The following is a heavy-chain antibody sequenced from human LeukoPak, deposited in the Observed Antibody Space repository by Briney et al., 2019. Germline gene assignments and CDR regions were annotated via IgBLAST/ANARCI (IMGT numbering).Heavy chain of an antibody. J-gene: IGHJ4*02. CDR1: GGSFSGYS. CDR3: ARAGYGDSDFDY. Sequence: SETLSLTCAVYGGSFSGYSWTWIRQPPGKGLEWIGEFNHSGSTNYNPSLKSRVTISVDTSKNQFSLKLTSVTAADTAVYYCARAGYGDSDFDYWGQGTLVTVSS. V-gene: IGHV4-34*01. CDR2: FNHSGST. D-gene: IGHD4-17*01.